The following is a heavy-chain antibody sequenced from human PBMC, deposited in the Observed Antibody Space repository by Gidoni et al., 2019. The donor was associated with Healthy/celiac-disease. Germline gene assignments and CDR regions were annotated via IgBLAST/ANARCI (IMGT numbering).Heavy chain of an antibody. CDR3: ARGQGYGSGRQFDY. CDR1: GGSISSGGHY. J-gene: IGHJ4*02. CDR2: IYYSGRT. Sequence: QVQLQAARPGLLKPSQTPSLTCTVSGGSISSGGHYWSWIRQHPGKGLEWIGYIYYSGRTYYNTSLKSGVTISVDTYKNQFSLKLRSVPAADTAVYYCARGQGYGSGRQFDYWGQGTLVTVSS. V-gene: IGHV4-31*03. D-gene: IGHD3-10*01.